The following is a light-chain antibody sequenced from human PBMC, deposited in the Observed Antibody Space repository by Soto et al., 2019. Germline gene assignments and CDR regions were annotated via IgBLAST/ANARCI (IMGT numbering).Light chain of an antibody. V-gene: IGKV3-15*01. CDR2: GAS. Sequence: LVMTQSPGTLSVSPGGRCTLSCRASQSVSSNLAWYQQKPGQAPRLPLFGASTRATGIPARFSGSGAGTDFTLTISSLQPEDFALYYGQQYGYSTPAFGPGTKVDIK. CDR3: QQYGYSTPA. CDR1: QSVSSN. J-gene: IGKJ3*01.